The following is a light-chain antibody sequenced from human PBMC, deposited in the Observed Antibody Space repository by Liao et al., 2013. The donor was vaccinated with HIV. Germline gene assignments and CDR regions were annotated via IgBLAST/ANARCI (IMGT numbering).Light chain of an antibody. Sequence: SYELTQPPSVSVSPGQTARITCSGDALAKQYAYWYQQKPGQAPILVIYKNNERPSGIPERFSGSRSGTTVTLTISGVQAEDEADYYCQSADSSGNYVLFGGGTKLTVL. CDR1: ALAKQY. V-gene: IGLV3-25*03. CDR2: KNN. J-gene: IGLJ2*01. CDR3: QSADSSGNYVL.